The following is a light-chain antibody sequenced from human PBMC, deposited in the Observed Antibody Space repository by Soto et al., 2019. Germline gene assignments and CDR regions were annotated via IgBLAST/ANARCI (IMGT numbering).Light chain of an antibody. CDR3: QQYYSTPPMYT. CDR1: QSVFYSSSNKNY. J-gene: IGKJ2*01. Sequence: DIVMTQSPDSLAVSLGERATINCKSSQSVFYSSSNKNYLAWYQQKPGQPPRLLIYWASTRESGVPDRFSGSGSGTDFTLTISSLQAEDVAVYYCQQYYSTPPMYTFGQGTKLEIK. CDR2: WAS. V-gene: IGKV4-1*01.